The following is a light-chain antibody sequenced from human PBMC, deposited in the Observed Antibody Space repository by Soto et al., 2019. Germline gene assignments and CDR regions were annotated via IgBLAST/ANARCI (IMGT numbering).Light chain of an antibody. Sequence: QMTQSPSTLSGSVGARVPITCRASQTISSWLAWYQQKPGKAPKLLIYKASTLKSGVPSRFSDSVSGTEFTITISSLQPDDGETYDGQHYNCYSEAFGLGTMVEIK. CDR2: KAS. V-gene: IGKV1-5*03. CDR1: QTISSW. CDR3: QHYNCYSEA. J-gene: IGKJ1*01.